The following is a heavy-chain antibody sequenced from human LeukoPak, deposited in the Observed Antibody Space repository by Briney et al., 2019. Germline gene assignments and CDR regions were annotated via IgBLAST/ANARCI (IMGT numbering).Heavy chain of an antibody. J-gene: IGHJ4*02. CDR3: AKAGRQGYYFDY. V-gene: IGHV3-23*03. Sequence: GRSLRLSCAASGFTFSSYAMHWVRQAPGKGLEWVSVVYSVGSTYYADSVKGRFTISRDNSKNTLYLQMNSLRAEDTAVYYCAKAGRQGYYFDYWGQGTLVTVSS. CDR1: GFTFSSYA. D-gene: IGHD2-15*01. CDR2: VYSVGST.